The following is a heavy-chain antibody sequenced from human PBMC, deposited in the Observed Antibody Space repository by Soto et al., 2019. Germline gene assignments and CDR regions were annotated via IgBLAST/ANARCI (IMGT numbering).Heavy chain of an antibody. Sequence: SETLSLTCAVYGGSFSGYYWSWIRQPPGKGLGWIGEINHSGSTNYNPSLKSRVTISVDTSKNQFSLKLSSVTAADTAVYYCARGYGSGSYKRPRTYFDYWGQGTLVT. CDR2: INHSGST. CDR3: ARGYGSGSYKRPRTYFDY. J-gene: IGHJ4*02. D-gene: IGHD3-10*01. CDR1: GGSFSGYY. V-gene: IGHV4-34*01.